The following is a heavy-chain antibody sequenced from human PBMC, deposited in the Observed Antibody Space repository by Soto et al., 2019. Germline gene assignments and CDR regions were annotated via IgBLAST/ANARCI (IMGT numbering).Heavy chain of an antibody. CDR1: GFTFSSYA. V-gene: IGHV3-23*01. CDR2: ISGSGGST. CDR3: AKNLLPRTKGGYYDY. J-gene: IGHJ4*02. Sequence: EVQLLESGGGLVQPGGSLRLSCAASGFTFSSYAMSWVRQAPGKGLEWVSAISGSGGSTYYADSVKGRFTISRDNSKNTLYLQMNSRRAEDTAVYYCAKNLLPRTKGGYYDYWGQGTLVTVSS. D-gene: IGHD2-15*01.